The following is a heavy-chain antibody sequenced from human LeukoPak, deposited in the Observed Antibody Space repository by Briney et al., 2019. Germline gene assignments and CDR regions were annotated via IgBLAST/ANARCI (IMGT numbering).Heavy chain of an antibody. CDR3: ARESPDDYGGRPYGFSYWYFDL. J-gene: IGHJ2*01. Sequence: GGSLRLSCAASGFTVSSTYMSWVRQAPGKGLEWGSVIYSGGSTYYADSVKGRFTISRDNSKNTLYLQMSGLRAEDTAVYYCARESPDDYGGRPYGFSYWYFDLWGRGTLVTVSS. D-gene: IGHD4-23*01. CDR1: GFTVSSTY. CDR2: IYSGGST. V-gene: IGHV3-53*01.